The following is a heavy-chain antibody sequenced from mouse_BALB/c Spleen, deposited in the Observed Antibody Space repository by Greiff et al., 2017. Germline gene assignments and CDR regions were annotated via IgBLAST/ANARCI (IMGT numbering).Heavy chain of an antibody. CDR3: ARHRDYGSYWYFDV. V-gene: IGHV2-6-2*01. D-gene: IGHD1-1*01. CDR1: GFSLTSYG. J-gene: IGHJ1*01. CDR2: IWSDGST. Sequence: QVQLQQSGPDLVAPSQSLSITCTVSGFSLTSYGVHWVRQPPGKGLEWLVVIWSDGSTTYNSALKSRLSISKDNSKSQVFLKMNSLQTDDTAMYYCARHRDYGSYWYFDVWGAGTTVTVSS.